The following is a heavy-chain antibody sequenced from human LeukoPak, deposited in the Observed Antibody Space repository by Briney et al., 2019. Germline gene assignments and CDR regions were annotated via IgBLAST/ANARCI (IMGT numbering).Heavy chain of an antibody. J-gene: IGHJ6*03. CDR1: GFTFGDYA. Sequence: GGSLRLSCTASGFTFGDYAMSWVRQAPGKGLEWVGFIRSKAYGGTTEYAASVKGRFTISRDDSKSIAYLQMNSLKTEDTAVYYCTRDISGYYYVNYYYMDVWGKGTTVTISS. CDR2: IRSKAYGGTT. V-gene: IGHV3-49*04. D-gene: IGHD3-22*01. CDR3: TRDISGYYYVNYYYMDV.